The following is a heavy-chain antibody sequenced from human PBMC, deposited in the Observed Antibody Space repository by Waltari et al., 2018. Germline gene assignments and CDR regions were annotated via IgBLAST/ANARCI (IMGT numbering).Heavy chain of an antibody. Sequence: QVQLQESGPGLVKPSETLSVTCTVSGDSIRSNYYWGWIRQPPGKGLEWIGTMWPGGSTYYTPSLKSRVSISMDTSKNQFSLKLNSVTAADTAVYYCARNSSGWSFDSWGQGTLVTVSS. CDR1: GDSIRSNYY. V-gene: IGHV4-38-2*02. CDR3: ARNSSGWSFDS. CDR2: MWPGGST. D-gene: IGHD6-19*01. J-gene: IGHJ4*02.